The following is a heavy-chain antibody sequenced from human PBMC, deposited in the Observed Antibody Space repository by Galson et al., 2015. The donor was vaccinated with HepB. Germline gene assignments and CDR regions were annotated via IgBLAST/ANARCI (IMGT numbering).Heavy chain of an antibody. CDR2: IYYSGST. V-gene: IGHV4-59*01. CDR3: ASEVENHFDY. CDR1: GGSITSYF. J-gene: IGHJ4*02. D-gene: IGHD5-24*01. Sequence: ETLSLTCTVSGGSITSYFWSWIRQPPGKGLEWIGYIYYSGSTNCNPSLKSRVTISVDTSKNQFSLRLSSVTAADTAVYYCASEVENHFDYWGQGTLVTVSS.